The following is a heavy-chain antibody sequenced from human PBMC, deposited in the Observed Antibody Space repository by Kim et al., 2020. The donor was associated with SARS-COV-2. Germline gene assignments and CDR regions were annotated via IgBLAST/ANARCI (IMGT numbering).Heavy chain of an antibody. V-gene: IGHV3-33*05. CDR3: ARDPRIWGWGNRLDA. Sequence: GGSLRLSCAASGFSFNSYGMHWVRQAPGKGLEWVAVISYDESTQYYADAVKGRFTISRDNSNNTLYLQMNSLRAEDTAVYHCARDPRIWGWGNRLDAWGQGTTVTVYS. J-gene: IGHJ6*02. D-gene: IGHD3-16*01. CDR1: GFSFNSYG. CDR2: ISYDESTQ.